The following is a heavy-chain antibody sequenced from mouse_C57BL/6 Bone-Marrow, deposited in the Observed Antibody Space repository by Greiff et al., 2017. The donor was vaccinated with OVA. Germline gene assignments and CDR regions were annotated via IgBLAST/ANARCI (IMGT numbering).Heavy chain of an antibody. CDR3: ARDPYSNYGGYFDY. D-gene: IGHD2-5*01. J-gene: IGHJ2*01. V-gene: IGHV1-61*01. Sequence: QVHVKQSGAELVRPGSSVKLSCKASGYTFTSYWMDWVKQRPGQGLEWIGNIYPSDSETHYNQKFKDKATLTVDKSSSTAYMQLSSLTSEDSAVYYCARDPYSNYGGYFDYWGQGTTLTVSS. CDR1: GYTFTSYW. CDR2: IYPSDSET.